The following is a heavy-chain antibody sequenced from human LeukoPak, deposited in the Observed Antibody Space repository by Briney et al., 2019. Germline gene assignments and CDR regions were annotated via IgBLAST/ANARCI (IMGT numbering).Heavy chain of an antibody. CDR2: IYHSGST. CDR3: ARHQDCSSSSCQGDFDY. CDR1: GYSISGGYY. V-gene: IGHV4-38-2*02. J-gene: IGHJ4*02. D-gene: IGHD2-15*01. Sequence: SETLSLTCTISGYSISGGYYWGWVRQPPGKGLEWIGSIYHSGSTYYNPSLESRVTMSAHTSKNQFSLKLNSVTAADTAVFYCARHQDCSSSSCQGDFDYWGQGSLVTVSS.